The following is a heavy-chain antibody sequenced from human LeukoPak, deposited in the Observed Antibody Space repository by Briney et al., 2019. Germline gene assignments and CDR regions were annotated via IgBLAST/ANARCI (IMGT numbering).Heavy chain of an antibody. Sequence: SETLSLTCTVSGGSISSYYWSWIRQPPGKGLEWIGNIYYSGSTNYNPSLKSRVTISVDTSKNQFSLKLSSVTAADTAVYYCARHIGDFWFDYWGQGTLVTVSS. J-gene: IGHJ4*02. CDR3: ARHIGDFWFDY. D-gene: IGHD3-3*01. V-gene: IGHV4-59*08. CDR2: IYYSGST. CDR1: GGSISSYY.